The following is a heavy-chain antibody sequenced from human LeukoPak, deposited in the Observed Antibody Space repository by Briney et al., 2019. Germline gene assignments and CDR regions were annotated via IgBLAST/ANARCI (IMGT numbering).Heavy chain of an antibody. D-gene: IGHD3-10*01. J-gene: IGHJ4*02. CDR1: GDSISSGDYY. CDR3: ARGALLWFGASPPGYFDY. Sequence: SETLSLTCTVSGDSISSGDYYWSWIRQPPGKGLEWIGYIYYSGSTYYNPSLKSRVTISVDTSKNQFPLKLSSVTAADTAVYYCARGALLWFGASPPGYFDYWGQGTLVTVSS. CDR2: IYYSGST. V-gene: IGHV4-30-4*02.